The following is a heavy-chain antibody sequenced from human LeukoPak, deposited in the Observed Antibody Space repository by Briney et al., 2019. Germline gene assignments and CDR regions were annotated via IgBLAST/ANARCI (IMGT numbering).Heavy chain of an antibody. CDR2: ISAYNGNK. Sequence: ASVKVSCKASGYTFTSYGISWVRQAPGQGLEWMGWISAYNGNKNYAQKLQGRVTMTTDTSTSTAYMELRSLRSDDTAVYYCAREGSDVYDYVWGSYRQGYYYYGMDVWGQGTTVTVSS. CDR1: GYTFTSYG. D-gene: IGHD3-16*02. CDR3: AREGSDVYDYVWGSYRQGYYYYGMDV. V-gene: IGHV1-18*01. J-gene: IGHJ6*02.